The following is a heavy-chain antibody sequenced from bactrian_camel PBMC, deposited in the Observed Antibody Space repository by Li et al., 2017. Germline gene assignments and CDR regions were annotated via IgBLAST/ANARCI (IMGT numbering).Heavy chain of an antibody. CDR1: GFRSRKYC. Sequence: VQLVESGGGSVQAGGSLRLSCPSSGFRSRKYCMGWFRQGPGKEREGVAAMNPDGVGTYYSDSVKGRFTISQGNGKNTVDLEMDSLKPEDSAMYYCAAGWGCTERPGINYWGQGTQVTVS. CDR2: MNPDGVGT. CDR3: AAGWGCTERPGINY. D-gene: IGHD3*01. J-gene: IGHJ4*01. V-gene: IGHV3S31*01.